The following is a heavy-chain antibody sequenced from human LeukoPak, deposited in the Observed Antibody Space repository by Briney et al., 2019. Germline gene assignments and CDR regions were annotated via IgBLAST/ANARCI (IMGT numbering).Heavy chain of an antibody. J-gene: IGHJ4*02. CDR1: GGSISSYY. V-gene: IGHV4-59*01. D-gene: IGHD4-17*01. Sequence: SETLSLTCTVSGGSISSYYWSWIRQPLGKGLEWIGYIYYSGSTNYNPSLKSRVTISVDTSKNQFSLKLSSVTAADTAVYYCARDLRSATYYWGQGTLVTVSS. CDR2: IYYSGST. CDR3: ARDLRSATYY.